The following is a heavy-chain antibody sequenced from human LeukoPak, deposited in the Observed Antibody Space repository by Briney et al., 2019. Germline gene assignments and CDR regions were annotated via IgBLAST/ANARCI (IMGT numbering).Heavy chain of an antibody. CDR3: ARGSRGGSYNFDY. D-gene: IGHD1-26*01. J-gene: IGHJ4*02. CDR2: MYYSGST. V-gene: IGHV4-59*01. Sequence: SETLSLTCTVSGGSISSYYWSWIRQPPGKGLEWIGYMYYSGSTNYNPSLKSRVSISEDTSKNQFSLNLSSVTAADTAVYYCARGSRGGSYNFDYWGQGTLVTVSS. CDR1: GGSISSYY.